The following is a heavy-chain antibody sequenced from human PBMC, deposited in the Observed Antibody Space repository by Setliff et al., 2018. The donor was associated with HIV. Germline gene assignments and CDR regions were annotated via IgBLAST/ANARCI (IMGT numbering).Heavy chain of an antibody. CDR3: ARGSSWQYYYYYYMDV. Sequence: PSETLSLTCTVSGGSISSSSYYWTWIRQPPGKGLEWIGYIYTSGSTNYNPSLKSRVTISVDTSKNQFSLKLSSVTAADTAVYYRARGSSWQYYYYYYMDVWGKGTTVTVSS. J-gene: IGHJ6*03. CDR1: GGSISSSSYY. D-gene: IGHD6-13*01. V-gene: IGHV4-61*01. CDR2: IYTSGST.